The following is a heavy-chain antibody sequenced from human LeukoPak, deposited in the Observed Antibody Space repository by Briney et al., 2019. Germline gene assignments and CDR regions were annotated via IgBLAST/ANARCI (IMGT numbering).Heavy chain of an antibody. Sequence: SETLSLTCTVSGGSISSYYWSWIRQAAGKGLEWIGRIYTSGSTNYNPSLKSRVTMSVDTSKNQFSLKLSSVTAADTAVYYCARNPYYYGSGSPNWFDPWGQGTLVTVSS. D-gene: IGHD3-10*01. CDR3: ARNPYYYGSGSPNWFDP. CDR1: GGSISSYY. V-gene: IGHV4-4*07. J-gene: IGHJ5*02. CDR2: IYTSGST.